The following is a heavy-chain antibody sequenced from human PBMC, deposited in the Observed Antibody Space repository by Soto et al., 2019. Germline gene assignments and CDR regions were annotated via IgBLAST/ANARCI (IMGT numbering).Heavy chain of an antibody. D-gene: IGHD6-13*01. CDR1: GGSISSGGYY. CDR3: ASAGGQQLVYFDY. J-gene: IGHJ4*02. CDR2: IYYSGST. Sequence: QVQLQESGPGLVKPSQTLSLTCTVSGGSISSGGYYWSWIRQHPGKGLEWIGYIYYSGSTYSNPSLKRRVTISVDTSKNQFSLNLSSVSAADTGVYYCASAGGQQLVYFDYWGQGTLVTVSS. V-gene: IGHV4-31*03.